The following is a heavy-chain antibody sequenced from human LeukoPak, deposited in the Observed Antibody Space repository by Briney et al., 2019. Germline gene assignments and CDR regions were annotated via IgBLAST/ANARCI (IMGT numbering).Heavy chain of an antibody. J-gene: IGHJ3*02. CDR2: IYYSGST. CDR3: ARAPGDSDAFDI. CDR1: GGSISSSSHY. D-gene: IGHD4-17*01. V-gene: IGHV4-39*07. Sequence: PSETLSLTCSVSGGSISSSSHYWDWIRQPPGEGLEWIGSIYYSGSTYYNPSLKSRVTISVDTSKNQFSLKLSSVTAADTAVYYCARAPGDSDAFDIWGQGTMVTVSS.